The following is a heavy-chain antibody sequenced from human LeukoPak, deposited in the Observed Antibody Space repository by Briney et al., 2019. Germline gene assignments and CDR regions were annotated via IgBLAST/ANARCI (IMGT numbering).Heavy chain of an antibody. CDR1: GFTFSSYG. V-gene: IGHV3-33*06. J-gene: IGHJ4*02. CDR2: VSYDATNY. CDR3: AKSNSGYNYIDF. Sequence: GGSLRLSCAASGFTFSSYGMHWVRQAPGKGLEWVAGVSYDATNYYYADSVKGRFTISRDNSKNTLSLQMNSLRAEDTAVYFCAKSNSGYNYIDFWGQGALVTVS. D-gene: IGHD3-22*01.